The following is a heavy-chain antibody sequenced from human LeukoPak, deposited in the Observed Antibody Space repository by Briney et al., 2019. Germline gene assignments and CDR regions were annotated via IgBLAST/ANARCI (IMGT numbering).Heavy chain of an antibody. V-gene: IGHV3-33*06. Sequence: PGRSLRLSCAASGFTFSSYGMHWVRQAPGKGLEWVAVIWYDGSNKYYADSVKGRFIISRDNSKNTLYLQMNSLRAEDTAVYYCAKGYYDYVWGSYYFDYWGQGILVTVSS. CDR3: AKGYYDYVWGSYYFDY. D-gene: IGHD3-16*01. CDR1: GFTFSSYG. CDR2: IWYDGSNK. J-gene: IGHJ4*02.